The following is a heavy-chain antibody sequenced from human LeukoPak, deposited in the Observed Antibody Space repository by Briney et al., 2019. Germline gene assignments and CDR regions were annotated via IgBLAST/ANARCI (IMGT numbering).Heavy chain of an antibody. D-gene: IGHD6-6*01. CDR1: GFTFSSYG. Sequence: PGRSLRLSCAASGFTFSSYGMLWVRQAPGKGLEWVAVISYDGSNKYYADSVKGRFTISRDNSKNTLYLQMNSLRAEDTAVYYCAKDLDPYSSSSCFDYWGQGTLVTVSS. V-gene: IGHV3-30*18. CDR2: ISYDGSNK. CDR3: AKDLDPYSSSSCFDY. J-gene: IGHJ4*02.